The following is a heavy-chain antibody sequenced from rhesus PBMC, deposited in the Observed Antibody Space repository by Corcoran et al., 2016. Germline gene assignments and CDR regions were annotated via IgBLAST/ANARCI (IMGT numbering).Heavy chain of an antibody. CDR2: INWSGDNP. Sequence: EVQLVETGGTLVQPGGSLRLSCTGSGYTFLNYGMSWVRQAPGKGLEWVSGINWSGDNPYYIDSVKGRFTISRDNSKNPLFLLMNSLGTEDTAVYYCAKDRYTGTWNGFDWGQGVLVAVSS. V-gene: IGHV3S5*01. CDR1: GYTFLNYG. J-gene: IGHJ4*01. CDR3: AKDRYTGTWNGFD. D-gene: IGHD6-25*01.